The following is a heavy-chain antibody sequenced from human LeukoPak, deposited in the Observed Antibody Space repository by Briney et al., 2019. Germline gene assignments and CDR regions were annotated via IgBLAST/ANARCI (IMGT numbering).Heavy chain of an antibody. Sequence: GRSLRLSCADPGFTFSGYGMHWVRQAPGKGLEWVAVISYDGGNKYYADSVKGRFTISRDNSKNMLYLQMNSLRAEDTAVYYCAKEWVRTCFFEDWGQGTLVTVSS. CDR1: GFTFSGYG. CDR2: ISYDGGNK. J-gene: IGHJ4*02. D-gene: IGHD1-26*01. CDR3: AKEWVRTCFFED. V-gene: IGHV3-30*18.